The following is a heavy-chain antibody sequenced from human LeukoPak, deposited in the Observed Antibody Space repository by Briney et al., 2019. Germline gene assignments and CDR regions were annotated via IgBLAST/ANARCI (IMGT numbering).Heavy chain of an antibody. D-gene: IGHD2-8*01. CDR1: GYTFTSYA. Sequence: SVKVSCKASGYTFTSYAMNWVRQAPGQGLEWMGGIIPIFGTANYAQKFQGRVTITADESTSTAYMELSSLRSEDTAVYYCARADCTNGVCYNPFDYWGQGTLVTVSS. CDR2: IIPIFGTA. CDR3: ARADCTNGVCYNPFDY. J-gene: IGHJ4*02. V-gene: IGHV1-69*13.